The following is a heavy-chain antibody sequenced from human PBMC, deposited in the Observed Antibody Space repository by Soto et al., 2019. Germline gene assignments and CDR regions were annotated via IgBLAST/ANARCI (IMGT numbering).Heavy chain of an antibody. V-gene: IGHV3-30-3*01. CDR2: MSYDGSDK. CDR1: GFSFRSYA. J-gene: IGHJ4*02. Sequence: QVQLVESGGGVVQPGRSLRLSCAASGFSFRSYAMHWVRQAPGKGLEWVAVMSYDGSDKDYADSVKGRFTISRDNSKNTLYLQMSSLSAEDTAVYYCARARLDTPALEYWGQGTLVTLSS. D-gene: IGHD2-2*01. CDR3: ARARLDTPALEY.